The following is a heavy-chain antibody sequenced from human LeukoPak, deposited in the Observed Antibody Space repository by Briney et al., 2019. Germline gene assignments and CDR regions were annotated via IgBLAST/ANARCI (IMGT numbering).Heavy chain of an antibody. CDR1: GGSISSYY. V-gene: IGHV4-59*01. J-gene: IGHJ4*02. Sequence: SETLSLTCTVSGGSISSYYWSWIRQPPGKGLEWIGYIYNSGSTNYNPSLKSRVTISVDTSKNQFSLKLSSVTAADTAVYYCARGGDDYVWGSYRFWGQGTLVTVSS. D-gene: IGHD3-16*02. CDR2: IYNSGST. CDR3: ARGGDDYVWGSYRF.